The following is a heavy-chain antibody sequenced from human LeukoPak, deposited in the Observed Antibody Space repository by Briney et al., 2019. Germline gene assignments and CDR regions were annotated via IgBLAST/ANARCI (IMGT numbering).Heavy chain of an antibody. D-gene: IGHD4-11*01. CDR3: ARLPDYPYYFDY. V-gene: IGHV4-59*08. J-gene: IGHJ4*02. CDR2: IYYSVST. CDR1: GGSISIYY. Sequence: SQTLSLTCPVSGGSISIYYCSWIRQPPGKWLEWNGYIYYSVSTNYNPSLKSRVTISVDTSKNQYSLKLSSVTAADTAVYYCARLPDYPYYFDYWGQGTLVTVSS.